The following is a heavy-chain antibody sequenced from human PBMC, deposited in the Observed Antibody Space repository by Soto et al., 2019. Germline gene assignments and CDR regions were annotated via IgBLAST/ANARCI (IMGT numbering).Heavy chain of an antibody. CDR1: GFTFSSYG. J-gene: IGHJ6*02. Sequence: PGGSLRLSCAASGFTFSSYGMHWVRQAPGKGLEGVAVIWYDGSNKYYADSVKGRFTISRDNSKNTLYLQMNSLRAEDTAVYYCARVXGSSWYQTYDYYYGMDVWGRGTTVTVSS. CDR3: ARVXGSSWYQTYDYYYGMDV. CDR2: IWYDGSNK. D-gene: IGHD6-13*01. V-gene: IGHV3-33*01.